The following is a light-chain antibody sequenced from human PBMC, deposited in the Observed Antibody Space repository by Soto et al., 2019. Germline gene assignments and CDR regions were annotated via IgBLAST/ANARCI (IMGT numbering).Light chain of an antibody. CDR3: QHYNEWPLT. CDR2: FAS. V-gene: IGKV3-15*01. CDR1: QTVSNN. Sequence: ERVMTQFPATLSVSPGAKATLSCRASQTVSNNLAWYQQKSGQAPRLLIYFASTRATGVPARFSGSGSGTEFTLTISNLQSEDSAVYYCQHYNEWPLTFGGGTKLETK. J-gene: IGKJ4*01.